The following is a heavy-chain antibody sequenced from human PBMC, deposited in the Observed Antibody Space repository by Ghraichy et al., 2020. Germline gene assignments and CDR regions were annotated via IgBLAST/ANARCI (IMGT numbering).Heavy chain of an antibody. CDR2: IRNNGGT. J-gene: IGHJ6*02. D-gene: IGHD3-9*01. Sequence: GGSLRLSCAASGFTFSNYAMTWVRQAPGKGLEWVASIRNNGGTHYADSVKGRFTISRDNSKNTVHLQMSSLRAEDTAVYYCARPDPRLGTTGWAYYMDVWGQGTTVPVSS. CDR3: ARPDPRLGTTGWAYYMDV. V-gene: IGHV3-23*01. CDR1: GFTFSNYA.